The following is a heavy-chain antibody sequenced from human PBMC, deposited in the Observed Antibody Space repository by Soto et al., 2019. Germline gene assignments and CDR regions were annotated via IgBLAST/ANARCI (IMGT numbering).Heavy chain of an antibody. Sequence: PGGSLRLSCAASGFTFSSYSMNWVRQAPGKGLEWVSSISSSSSYIYYADSGKGRFTISRDNAKKSVYLQMNSLRAEDTAVYYCARMTRGWCDYCGQLPLVTVSS. CDR3: ARMTRGWCDY. D-gene: IGHD6-19*01. CDR1: GFTFSSYS. J-gene: IGHJ4*02. CDR2: ISSSSSYI. V-gene: IGHV3-21*01.